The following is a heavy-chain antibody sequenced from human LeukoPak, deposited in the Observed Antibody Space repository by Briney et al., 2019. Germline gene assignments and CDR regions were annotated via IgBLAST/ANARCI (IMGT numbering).Heavy chain of an antibody. CDR3: ASSHDYGDGRVDY. Sequence: SETLSLTCTVSGGSISSGSYYWSWIRQPAGKGLEWIGRIYTSGSTNYNPSLKSRVTISVDTSKNQFSLKLSSVTAADTAVYYRASSHDYGDGRVDYWGQGTLVTVSS. CDR1: GGSISSGSYY. V-gene: IGHV4-61*02. J-gene: IGHJ4*02. D-gene: IGHD4-17*01. CDR2: IYTSGST.